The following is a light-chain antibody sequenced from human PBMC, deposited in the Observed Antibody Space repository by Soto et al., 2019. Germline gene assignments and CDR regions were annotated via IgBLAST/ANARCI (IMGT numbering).Light chain of an antibody. V-gene: IGKV1-5*01. Sequence: DIQMTQSPSTLSASVGDRVTITCRASQSISSWLAWYQQKPGKAPKLLIYDASSLESGVPSRFSGSGSGTEFTLTISILQPDDFATYYCQQYNSYSPTFGQGTKVEMK. CDR1: QSISSW. CDR2: DAS. CDR3: QQYNSYSPT. J-gene: IGKJ1*01.